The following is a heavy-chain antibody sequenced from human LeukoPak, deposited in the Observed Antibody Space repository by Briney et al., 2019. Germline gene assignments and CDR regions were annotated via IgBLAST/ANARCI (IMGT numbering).Heavy chain of an antibody. V-gene: IGHV3-48*01. Sequence: VGSLRLSCAASGFTFSSYSMNWVRQAPGKGLELVSYISSSSSTIYYADSAKGRFTISRDNAKNSLYLQMNSLRAEDTAVYYCARGIALAGTSHFDYWGQGTLVSVSS. D-gene: IGHD6-19*01. CDR1: GFTFSSYS. J-gene: IGHJ4*02. CDR3: ARGIALAGTSHFDY. CDR2: ISSSSSTI.